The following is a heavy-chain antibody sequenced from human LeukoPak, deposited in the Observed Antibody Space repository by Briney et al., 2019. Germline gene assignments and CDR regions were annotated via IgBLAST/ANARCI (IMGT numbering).Heavy chain of an antibody. V-gene: IGHV3-30-3*01. CDR3: ARPRGSRWSIPFDN. CDR1: GFIFSNYT. D-gene: IGHD6-13*01. Sequence: GGSLRLSCAASGFIFSNYTMHWVRQAPGKGLEGVAVISYDGSNKYYGDSVKGRFTISRDNSKNTLYLQMDSLRAEDTAVYYCARPRGSRWSIPFDNWGQGTLVTVSS. J-gene: IGHJ4*02. CDR2: ISYDGSNK.